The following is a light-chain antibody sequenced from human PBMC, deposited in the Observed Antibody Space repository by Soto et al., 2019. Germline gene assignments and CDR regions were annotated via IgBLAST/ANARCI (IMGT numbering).Light chain of an antibody. J-gene: IGLJ1*01. Sequence: GASSDVGGYNYVSWYQQHPGKAPKLMIYEVNKRPSGVPDRFSGSKSGNTASLTVSGLQAEDEADYYCSSYAGSSNVFGTGTKVTVL. V-gene: IGLV2-8*01. CDR3: SSYAGSSNV. CDR1: SSDVGGYNY. CDR2: EVN.